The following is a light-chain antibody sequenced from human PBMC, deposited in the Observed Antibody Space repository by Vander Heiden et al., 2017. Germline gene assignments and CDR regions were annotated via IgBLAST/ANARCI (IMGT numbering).Light chain of an antibody. V-gene: IGKV3-15*01. Sequence: EVVMTQSPVTLSVSAGERVTLSCRASQRVGSYLAWYQQKPGQVPRLLIYGASTRATDIPARFSGSGSRTEFTLTISSLQSEDFAIYYCQQYGNWPITFGQGTRLEIK. CDR2: GAS. CDR3: QQYGNWPIT. CDR1: QRVGSY. J-gene: IGKJ5*01.